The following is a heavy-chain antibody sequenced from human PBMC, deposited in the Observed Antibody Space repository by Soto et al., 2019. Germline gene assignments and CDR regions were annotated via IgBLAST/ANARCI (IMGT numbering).Heavy chain of an antibody. CDR3: AKDGTYSSGWQDWYYFDY. V-gene: IGHV3-30*18. D-gene: IGHD6-19*01. CDR2: ISYDGSNK. J-gene: IGHJ4*02. Sequence: GGSLRLSCAASGFTFSSYGMHWVRQAPGKGLEWVAVISYDGSNKYYADSVKGRFTISRDNSKNTLYLQMNSLRAEDTAVYYCAKDGTYSSGWQDWYYFDYWGQGTLVTVSS. CDR1: GFTFSSYG.